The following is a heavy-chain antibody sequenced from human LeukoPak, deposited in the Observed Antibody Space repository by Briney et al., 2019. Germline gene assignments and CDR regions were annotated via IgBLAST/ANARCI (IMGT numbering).Heavy chain of an antibody. CDR1: GGSISSYY. Sequence: SETPSLTCTVSGGSISSYYWSWIRQPPGKGLEWIGYIYTSGSTNYNPSLKSRVTISVDTSKNQFSLKLSSVTAADTAVYYCARQIRYCSGGSCRGGFDPWGQGTLVTVSS. CDR3: ARQIRYCSGGSCRGGFDP. CDR2: IYTSGST. D-gene: IGHD2-15*01. J-gene: IGHJ5*02. V-gene: IGHV4-4*09.